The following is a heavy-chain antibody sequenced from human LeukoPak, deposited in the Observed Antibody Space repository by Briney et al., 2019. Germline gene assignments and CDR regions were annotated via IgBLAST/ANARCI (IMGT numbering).Heavy chain of an antibody. CDR1: GFTFSSYS. V-gene: IGHV3-21*01. CDR2: ISSSSSYI. J-gene: IGHJ4*02. CDR3: ARDSDFGVVLDY. Sequence: GRSLRLSCAASGFTFSSYSMNWVRQAPGKGLEWVSSISSSSSYIYYADSVKGRFTISRDNAKNSLYLQMNSLRAEDTAVYYCARDSDFGVVLDYWGQGTLVTVSS. D-gene: IGHD3-3*01.